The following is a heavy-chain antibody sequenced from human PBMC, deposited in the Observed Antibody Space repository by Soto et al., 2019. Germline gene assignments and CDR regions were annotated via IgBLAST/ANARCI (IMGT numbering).Heavy chain of an antibody. V-gene: IGHV4-59*01. CDR3: ARGDNWPFDL. CDR2: ISYDGKT. J-gene: IGHJ2*01. CDR1: GVSITNSY. Sequence: QVQLQESGPGLVKPSGTLSLTCTVSGVSITNSYWTWIRQPPGKGLYWIGYISYDGKTNYNPSLENRVTISLDRSTKQFSLILTSVAAADTAVYYCARGDNWPFDLWGRGTLVTVSS.